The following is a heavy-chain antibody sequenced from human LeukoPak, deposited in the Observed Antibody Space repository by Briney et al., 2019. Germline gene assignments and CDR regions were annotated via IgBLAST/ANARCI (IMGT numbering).Heavy chain of an antibody. V-gene: IGHV4-34*01. CDR2: INHSGST. D-gene: IGHD6-6*01. Sequence: SETLSLTCAVYGGSFSGYYWSWIRQPPGKGLEWIGEINHSGSTNYNPSLKSRVTISVDTSMNQFSLKLSSVTAADTAVYYCARGGIAARPFDYWGQGTLVTVSS. CDR1: GGSFSGYY. J-gene: IGHJ4*02. CDR3: ARGGIAARPFDY.